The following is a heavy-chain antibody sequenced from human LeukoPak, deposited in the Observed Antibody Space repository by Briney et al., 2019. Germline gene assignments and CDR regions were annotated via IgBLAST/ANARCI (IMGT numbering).Heavy chain of an antibody. CDR2: IKQDGSEK. D-gene: IGHD3-22*01. V-gene: IGHV3-7*01. CDR3: ARDQPPQADSSGYYYDGAFDI. CDR1: GFTFSSYW. J-gene: IGHJ3*02. Sequence: GGSLRLSCAASGFTFSSYWMSWVRQAPGKGLEWVANIKQDGSEKYYVDSVKGRFTISRDNAKNSLYLQMNSLRAEDTAVYYCARDQPPQADSSGYYYDGAFDIWGQGTMVTVSS.